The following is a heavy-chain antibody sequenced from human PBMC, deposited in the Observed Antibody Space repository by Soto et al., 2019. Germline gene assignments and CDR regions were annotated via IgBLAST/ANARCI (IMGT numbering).Heavy chain of an antibody. D-gene: IGHD3-22*01. CDR2: IYYSGST. V-gene: IGHV4-31*03. J-gene: IGHJ3*02. CDR1: GGSISSGGYY. CDR3: ARGRNYYDSSGVGRAFDI. Sequence: SETLSLTCTVSGGSISSGGYYWSWIRQHPGKGLEWIGYIYYSGSTYYNPSLKSRVTISVDTSKNQFSLKLSSVTAADTAVYYCARGRNYYDSSGVGRAFDIWGQGTMVTVSS.